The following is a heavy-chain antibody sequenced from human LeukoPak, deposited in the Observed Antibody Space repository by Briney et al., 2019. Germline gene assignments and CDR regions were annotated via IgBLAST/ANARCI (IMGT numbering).Heavy chain of an antibody. Sequence: SETLSLTCTVSGGSISSYYWSWIRQPPGKGLEWIGYIYYSGSTNYNPSLKSRVTISVDTSKNQFSLKLSPVTAADTAVYYCARSIVGATTAKPYYYHYLDVWGKGTKVNVSS. CDR2: IYYSGST. D-gene: IGHD1-26*01. J-gene: IGHJ6*03. V-gene: IGHV4-59*08. CDR1: GGSISSYY. CDR3: ARSIVGATTAKPYYYHYLDV.